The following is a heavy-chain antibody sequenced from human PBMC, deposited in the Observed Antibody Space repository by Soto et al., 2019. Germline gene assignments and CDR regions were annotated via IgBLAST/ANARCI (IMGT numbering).Heavy chain of an antibody. Sequence: SETLSLTCSVSSGSLITNSNYWAWIRQAPGEGLEWIGSIFYTGSTSYNPSLKSRVTISVDASKNHFFLRLSSVTAADTAVYSCARVGAYSSGWYGDFFDYWGQGALVTVSS. CDR1: SGSLITNSNY. D-gene: IGHD6-19*01. V-gene: IGHV4-39*02. CDR2: IFYTGST. CDR3: ARVGAYSSGWYGDFFDY. J-gene: IGHJ4*02.